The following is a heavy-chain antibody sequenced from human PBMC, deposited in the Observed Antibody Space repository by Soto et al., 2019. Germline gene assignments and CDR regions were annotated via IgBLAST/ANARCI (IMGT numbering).Heavy chain of an antibody. CDR3: VRERTIFGVAPGGGVDV. CDR1: GGSISTSDYS. J-gene: IGHJ6*02. V-gene: IGHV4-30-2*01. CDR2: IYHTGAT. D-gene: IGHD3-3*01. Sequence: QLQLQESGSGLVKSSQTLSLTCAVSGGSISTSDYSWSWIRQPPGRGLECIGSIYHTGATHYIPSIKSRLTMSLDKSKNQFSLDLSTVTAADTALYYCVRERTIFGVAPGGGVDVWGQRTTVNGSS.